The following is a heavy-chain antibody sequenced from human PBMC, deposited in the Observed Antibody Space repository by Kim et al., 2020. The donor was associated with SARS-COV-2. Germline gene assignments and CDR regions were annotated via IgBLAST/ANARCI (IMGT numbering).Heavy chain of an antibody. J-gene: IGHJ4*02. CDR3: ASVDSEYDY. D-gene: IGHD2-15*01. CDR2: KN. Sequence: KNSYADSVKGRLTISRDNSKNTLYLQMNSLGAEDTAVYYCASVDSEYDYWGQGTLVTVSS. V-gene: IGHV3-30*01.